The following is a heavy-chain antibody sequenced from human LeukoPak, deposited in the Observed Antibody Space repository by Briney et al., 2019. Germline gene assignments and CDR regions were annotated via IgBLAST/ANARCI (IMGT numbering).Heavy chain of an antibody. D-gene: IGHD1-26*01. V-gene: IGHV3-23*01. J-gene: IGHJ4*02. CDR3: AKLSPGVREEY. Sequence: GGSLRLSCAASGFTLSNHAMSWVRQPPGKGLESVSGISGSGGDIHYAESVKGRFTISRDNSRNTLYLQMNSLRAEDTAVYYCAKLSPGVREEYWGQGSLVTVSS. CDR2: ISGSGGDI. CDR1: GFTLSNHA.